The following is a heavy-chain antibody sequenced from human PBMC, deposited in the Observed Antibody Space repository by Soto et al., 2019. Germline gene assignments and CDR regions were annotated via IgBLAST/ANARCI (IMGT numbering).Heavy chain of an antibody. CDR3: ASENNVLPGGYFDY. CDR1: GDSVSTNSAT. Sequence: PSQTLSLTCAISGDSVSTNSATWDWIRQSPSRGLEWLGRTYYRSKWYNDYAVSVKGRITITPDTSNNQFSLQLNSVTAADTSVYFCASENNVLPGGYFDYWGQGTLVTVSS. CDR2: TYYRSKWYN. D-gene: IGHD3-10*01. V-gene: IGHV6-1*01. J-gene: IGHJ4*01.